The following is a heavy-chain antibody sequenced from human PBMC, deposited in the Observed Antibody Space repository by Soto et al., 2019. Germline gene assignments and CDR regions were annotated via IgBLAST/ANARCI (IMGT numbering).Heavy chain of an antibody. J-gene: IGHJ6*01. CDR3: AKDRTTGTQGLFYGLDA. V-gene: IGHV3-30*18. D-gene: IGHD4-4*01. CDR1: GFTFNRYG. CDR2: ISFDGSDK. Sequence: QMQLVESGGGVVQPGRSLRLSCVASGFTFNRYGMHWVRQAPGKGLEWVALISFDGSDKFYLDSVKGRFTLSRDNSKNTMFLQMNNLRSEDTALYYCAKDRTTGTQGLFYGLDAWGQGTTVTVSS.